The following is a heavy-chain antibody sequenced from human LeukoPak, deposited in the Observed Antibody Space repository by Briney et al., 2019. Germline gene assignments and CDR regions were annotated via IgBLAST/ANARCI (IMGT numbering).Heavy chain of an antibody. CDR1: GYTFTSHY. CDR3: AREGNRHDILTGFGGWFDP. Sequence: ASVKVSCKASGYTFTSHYMHWVRQAPGQGLECMGIINPSGGSTSYAQKFQGRVTMTRDTSTSTVYMELSSLRSEDTAVYYCAREGNRHDILTGFGGWFDPWGQGTLVTVSS. V-gene: IGHV1-46*01. CDR2: INPSGGST. D-gene: IGHD3-9*01. J-gene: IGHJ5*02.